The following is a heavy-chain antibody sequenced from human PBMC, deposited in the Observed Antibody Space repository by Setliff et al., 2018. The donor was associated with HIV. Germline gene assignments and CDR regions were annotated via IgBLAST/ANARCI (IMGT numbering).Heavy chain of an antibody. Sequence: PSETLYLTCGVFRGPFSGYFWSWIRQSPGRGLEWIGEINFSGTTNYNPSLKSRVTISIDTSKEWFSLNLTSVTAADTATYYCVRGGGEHYSLFSGYYTPWGDFWGQGTLVTVSS. CDR2: INFSGTT. CDR3: VRGGGEHYSLFSGYYTPWGDF. D-gene: IGHD3-3*01. J-gene: IGHJ4*02. CDR1: RGPFSGYF. V-gene: IGHV4-34*01.